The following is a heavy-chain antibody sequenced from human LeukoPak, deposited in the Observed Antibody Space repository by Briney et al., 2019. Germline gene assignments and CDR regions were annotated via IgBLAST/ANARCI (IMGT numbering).Heavy chain of an antibody. D-gene: IGHD6-6*01. CDR2: FVLEDGER. Sequence: ASVKVSYKVSGYTLSELSIHWVRQGPGKGLEWMAGFVLEDGERIYAQKFRGRVRVTEDTSTDTAYMELSSLRSEDTAVYYCARGLQGQLVPGYYYYYYMDVWGKGTTVTVSS. V-gene: IGHV1-24*01. CDR1: GYTLSELS. J-gene: IGHJ6*03. CDR3: ARGLQGQLVPGYYYYYYMDV.